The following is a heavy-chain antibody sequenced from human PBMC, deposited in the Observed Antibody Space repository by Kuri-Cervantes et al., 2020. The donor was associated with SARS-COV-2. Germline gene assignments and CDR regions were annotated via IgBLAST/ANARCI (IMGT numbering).Heavy chain of an antibody. J-gene: IGHJ4*02. CDR2: IYSSGNT. D-gene: IGHD2-15*01. Sequence: GESLKISCAASGFTVSTNYMSWVRQAPGKGLEWVSLIYSSGNTHYADSVKGRFTISRDNSKNTLHLQLNSLRVDDTAVYYCARGGSCNSGTCFDYWGQGTLVTVSS. V-gene: IGHV3-53*01. CDR1: GFTVSTNY. CDR3: ARGGSCNSGTCFDY.